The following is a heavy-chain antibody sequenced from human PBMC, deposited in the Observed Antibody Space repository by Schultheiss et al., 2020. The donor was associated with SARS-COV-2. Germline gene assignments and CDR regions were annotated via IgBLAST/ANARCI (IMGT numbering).Heavy chain of an antibody. D-gene: IGHD3-9*01. CDR1: GFTFSSYG. CDR2: IKQDGSEK. CDR3: ARDASTYYDILTGLEYYFDY. V-gene: IGHV3-7*01. Sequence: GGSLRLSCAASGFTFSSYGMHWVRQAPGKGLEWVANIKQDGSEKYYVDSVKGRFTISRDNSKNTLYLQMNSLRAEDTAVYYCARDASTYYDILTGLEYYFDYWGQGTLVTVSS. J-gene: IGHJ4*02.